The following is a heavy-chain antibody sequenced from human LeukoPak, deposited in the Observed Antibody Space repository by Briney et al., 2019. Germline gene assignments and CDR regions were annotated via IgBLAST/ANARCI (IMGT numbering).Heavy chain of an antibody. CDR2: ISGSGFST. V-gene: IGHV3-23*01. CDR3: AKDPPYYYDSSGYYDY. Sequence: PGGSLRLSCAASGFTFSSYAMSWVRQAPGKGLGWVSAISGSGFSTYYADSVKGRFTISRDNSKNTLYLQMNSLRAEDTAVYYCAKDPPYYYDSSGYYDYWGQGTLVTVSS. D-gene: IGHD3-22*01. CDR1: GFTFSSYA. J-gene: IGHJ4*02.